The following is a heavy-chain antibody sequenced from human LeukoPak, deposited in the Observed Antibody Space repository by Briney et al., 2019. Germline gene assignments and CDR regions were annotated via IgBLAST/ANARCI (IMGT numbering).Heavy chain of an antibody. V-gene: IGHV4-34*01. D-gene: IGHD5-18*01. CDR2: IYYSGST. CDR1: GGSFSGYY. Sequence: SETLSLTCAVYGGSFSGYYWSWIRQPPGKGLEWIGSIYYSGSTYYNPSLKSRVTISVDTSKNQFSLKLSSVTAADTAVYYCARQGTGIQPSNWGQGTLVTVSS. J-gene: IGHJ4*02. CDR3: ARQGTGIQPSN.